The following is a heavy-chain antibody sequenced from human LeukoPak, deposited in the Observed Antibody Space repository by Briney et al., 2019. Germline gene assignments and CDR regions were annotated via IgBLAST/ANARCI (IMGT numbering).Heavy chain of an antibody. V-gene: IGHV3-23*01. J-gene: IGHJ4*02. D-gene: IGHD6-19*01. CDR3: AKGTDTSGRQNFDF. CDR2: ISASGSGT. Sequence: GGSLRLSCEASGFTFTSYAMHWVRQAPGKGLEGGSSISASGSGTFYTDSMNGRFTISRDNAKKTFFLQMKNLRLGDTALYYCAKGTDTSGRQNFDFWGQGTLVTVSS. CDR1: GFTFTSYA.